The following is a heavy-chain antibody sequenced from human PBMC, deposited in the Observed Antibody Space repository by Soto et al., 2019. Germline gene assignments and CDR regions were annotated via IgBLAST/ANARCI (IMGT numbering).Heavy chain of an antibody. J-gene: IGHJ4*02. Sequence: QVQLQESGPRLVKPSGTLSLTCTVSGGSISSNNWWTWVRQPPWKGLEWIGEIYHSGDTNYKPSLESRVSISVDKSKNQISLRLNSLTAADTAVYYCARETYSNYGGWIDYWGQGALVTVSS. V-gene: IGHV4-4*02. D-gene: IGHD4-4*01. CDR1: GGSISSNNW. CDR3: ARETYSNYGGWIDY. CDR2: IYHSGDT.